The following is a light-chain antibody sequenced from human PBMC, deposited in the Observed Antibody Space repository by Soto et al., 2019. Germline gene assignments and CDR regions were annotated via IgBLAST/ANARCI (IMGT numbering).Light chain of an antibody. J-gene: IGLJ1*01. CDR1: SSDVGGYNY. CDR2: DVS. CDR3: SSYTSSYYV. V-gene: IGLV2-14*01. Sequence: QSALTQPASVSGSPGQSITISCTGTSSDVGGYNYVSWYQQHPGKAPKLMIYDVSNRPSGVSNRFSGSKSGNTASLTISGLQAEDEADYYCSSYTSSYYVFGTGTKVPS.